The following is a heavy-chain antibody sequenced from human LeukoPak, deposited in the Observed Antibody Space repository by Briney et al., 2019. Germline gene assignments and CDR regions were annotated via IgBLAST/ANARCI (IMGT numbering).Heavy chain of an antibody. J-gene: IGHJ3*02. V-gene: IGHV3-30*02. CDR1: GFTFSSYG. CDR3: AKALKGVLIAFDI. D-gene: IGHD3-16*01. Sequence: GGSMRPSCAASGFTFSSYGMHWVRQAPGKGLEWVAFIRYDGSNKYYADSVKGRFTISRDNSKNTLYLQMNSLRAEDTAIYYCAKALKGVLIAFDIWGQGTMVTVSS. CDR2: IRYDGSNK.